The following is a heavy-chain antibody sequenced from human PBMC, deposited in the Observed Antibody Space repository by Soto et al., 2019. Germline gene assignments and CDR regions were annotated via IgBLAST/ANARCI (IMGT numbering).Heavy chain of an antibody. CDR1: GFTFSSYG. J-gene: IGHJ6*02. CDR2: IWYDGSNK. D-gene: IGHD3-10*01. V-gene: IGHV3-33*01. CDR3: ARYGSGSYYPGHYYYGMDV. Sequence: QVQLVESGGGVVQPGRSLRLSCAASGFTFSSYGMHWVRQAPGKGLEWVAVIWYDGSNKYYADCVKGRFTISRDNSKNTLYLQMNTLRAEDTAVYYCARYGSGSYYPGHYYYGMDVWGQGTTVTVSS.